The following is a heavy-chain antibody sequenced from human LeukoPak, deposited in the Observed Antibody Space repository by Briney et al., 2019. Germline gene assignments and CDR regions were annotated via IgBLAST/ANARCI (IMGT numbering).Heavy chain of an antibody. Sequence: PGGSLRLSCAASGFTFSSYSMNWVSQAPGKRLEWVSSISSSSSYIYYADSVKGRFTISRDNAKNSLYLQMNSLRAEDTAVYYCARDLCGLDAFDIWGQGTMVTVSS. J-gene: IGHJ3*02. CDR2: ISSSSSYI. CDR1: GFTFSSYS. D-gene: IGHD2-21*01. V-gene: IGHV3-21*01. CDR3: ARDLCGLDAFDI.